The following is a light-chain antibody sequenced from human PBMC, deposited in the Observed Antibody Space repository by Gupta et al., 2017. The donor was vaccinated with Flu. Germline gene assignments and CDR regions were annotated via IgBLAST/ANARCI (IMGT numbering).Light chain of an antibody. J-gene: IGLJ3*02. V-gene: IGLV2-23*01. CDR3: CSFTGRRSWV. Sequence: QSALTQPVSVSGSPGQSITISCTGANSDNLVSWYQQHPGKVLKLIIYEDTKRPSGVSHRISASKSGNTASLTISGLQAEDEADYHCCSFTGRRSWVFGGGTKLTVL. CDR1: NSDNL. CDR2: EDT.